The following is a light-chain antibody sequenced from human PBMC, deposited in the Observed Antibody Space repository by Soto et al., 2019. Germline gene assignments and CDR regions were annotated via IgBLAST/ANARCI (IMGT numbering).Light chain of an antibody. V-gene: IGKV3-15*01. Sequence: EIVLTQSPGTLSLSPGDRATVSCRASQSVSSNLAWYQQKPGQAPRLLIYYASTRDTGIPARFSGSGSGTEFTLTISSLQSEDFAVYYCQQYNNWPPSWTFGQGTKVDIK. CDR3: QQYNNWPPSWT. J-gene: IGKJ1*01. CDR2: YAS. CDR1: QSVSSN.